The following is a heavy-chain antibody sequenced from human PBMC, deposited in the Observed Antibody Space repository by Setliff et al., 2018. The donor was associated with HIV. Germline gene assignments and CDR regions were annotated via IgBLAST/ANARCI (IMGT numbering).Heavy chain of an antibody. D-gene: IGHD1-7*01. Sequence: GGSLRLSCAASGFIFSGYWMTWIRQAPGKGLEWLAQIHPDSTAANYVDSVKGRFTISRDNAKNSLYLQMSSLRAEDTAVYYCARVTGTTVFHYWGQGTLVTVSS. CDR3: ARVTGTTVFHY. CDR2: IHPDSTAA. J-gene: IGHJ4*02. V-gene: IGHV3-7*01. CDR1: GFIFSGYW.